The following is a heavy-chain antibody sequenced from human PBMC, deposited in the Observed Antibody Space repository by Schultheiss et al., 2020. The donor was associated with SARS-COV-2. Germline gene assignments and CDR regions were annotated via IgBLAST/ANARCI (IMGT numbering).Heavy chain of an antibody. J-gene: IGHJ6*02. CDR1: GFTFSSYA. CDR3: ARQHYDFWSGYYHYYYGMDV. Sequence: GGSLRLSCAASGFTFSSYAMHWVRQAPGKGLEWVAVISYDGSNKYYADSVKGRFTISRDNSKNTLYLQMNSLRAEDTAVYYCARQHYDFWSGYYHYYYGMDVWGQGTTVTVSS. V-gene: IGHV3-30*01. CDR2: ISYDGSNK. D-gene: IGHD3-3*01.